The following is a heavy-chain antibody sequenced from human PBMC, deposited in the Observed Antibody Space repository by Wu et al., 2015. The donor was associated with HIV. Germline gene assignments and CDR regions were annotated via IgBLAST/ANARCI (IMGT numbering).Heavy chain of an antibody. Sequence: QVQLVQSGAEVKKPGASVKVSCKASGHTFIGYYIHWVRQAPGQGLEWMGWINPNSDGTNYAQKFQGRVTMTRDTSISTVYMEMRSLRSDDTAVYYCARDFVGRATVVTPGIFDYWGEGTLVTVSS. J-gene: IGHJ4*02. D-gene: IGHD4-23*01. CDR1: GHTFIGYY. CDR2: INPNSDGT. V-gene: IGHV1-2*02. CDR3: ARDFVGRATVVTPGIFDY.